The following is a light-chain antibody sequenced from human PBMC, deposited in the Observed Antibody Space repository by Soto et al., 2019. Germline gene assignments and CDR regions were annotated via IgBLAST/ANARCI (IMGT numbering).Light chain of an antibody. J-gene: IGKJ4*01. Sequence: ALQLTQSPSSLSASVGDRVTITCPASQGISSALAWYQQKPGKAPKLLIYDASSLESGVPSRFSGSGSGTDFTLPISSLQPEDFATYYCHQFNNYPLTFGGETKVEIK. CDR1: QGISSA. CDR3: HQFNNYPLT. CDR2: DAS. V-gene: IGKV1D-13*01.